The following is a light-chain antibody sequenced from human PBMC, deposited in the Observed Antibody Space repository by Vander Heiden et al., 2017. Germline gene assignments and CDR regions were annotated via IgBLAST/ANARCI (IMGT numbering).Light chain of an antibody. V-gene: IGKV3-15*01. CDR1: QSISRD. Sequence: EVVLTQWPDTLCVSPGETATLSCRASQSISRDLAWYQQKPGQPPKLLIYDTSDRAAGRPARFSGSGSGTEFTLTISSLQSEDFAVYSCQQYNYWHPSFGGGTKVEIK. J-gene: IGKJ4*01. CDR3: QQYNYWHPS. CDR2: DTS.